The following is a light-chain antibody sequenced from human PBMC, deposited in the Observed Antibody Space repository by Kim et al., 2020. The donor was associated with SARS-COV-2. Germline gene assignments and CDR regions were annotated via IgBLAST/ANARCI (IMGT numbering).Light chain of an antibody. CDR1: QTIYNW. J-gene: IGKJ1*01. V-gene: IGKV1-5*03. CDR2: QAS. CDR3: QQYDSYPWT. Sequence: SASVGYIVTITCRAVQTIYNWLAWYSQTAAKAPKLLIYQASGLESGVPSRFSGSGSGTEFTLTISSLQPEDFATYYCQQYDSYPWTFGQGTKVEI.